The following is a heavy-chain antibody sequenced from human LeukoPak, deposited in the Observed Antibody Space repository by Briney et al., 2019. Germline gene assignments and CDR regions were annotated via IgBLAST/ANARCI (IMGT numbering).Heavy chain of an antibody. CDR1: GYTFTSYY. CDR3: AREGVTIFGVVTHLRAHTFDY. V-gene: IGHV1-46*01. Sequence: ASVKVSCKASGYTFTSYYMHWVRQAPGQGLEWMGIINPSGGSTSYAQKFQGRVTITADESTSTAYMELSSLRSEDTAVYYCAREGVTIFGVVTHLRAHTFDYWGQGTLVTVSS. D-gene: IGHD3-3*01. J-gene: IGHJ4*02. CDR2: INPSGGST.